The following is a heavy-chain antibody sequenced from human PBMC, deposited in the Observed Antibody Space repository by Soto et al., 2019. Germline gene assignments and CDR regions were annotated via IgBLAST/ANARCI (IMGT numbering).Heavy chain of an antibody. Sequence: QVQLQESGPGLVKPSETLSLTCTVSGGSISSYYWSWIRQPPGKGLEWIGNIYDSGSTNYNPSLKSRVAISVDTSKYQFSLKLSSVTAADTAVYYCARSGGTYFSFDYWGQGTRVTVSS. CDR2: IYDSGST. CDR3: ARSGGTYFSFDY. D-gene: IGHD1-26*01. CDR1: GGSISSYY. J-gene: IGHJ4*02. V-gene: IGHV4-59*08.